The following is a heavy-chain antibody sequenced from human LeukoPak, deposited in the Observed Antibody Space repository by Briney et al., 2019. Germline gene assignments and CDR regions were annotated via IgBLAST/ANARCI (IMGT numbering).Heavy chain of an antibody. CDR1: GGSISSYY. J-gene: IGHJ5*02. V-gene: IGHV4-4*07. Sequence: SETLSLTCTVSGGSISSYYWSWIRQPAGKGLEWIGRIYTSGSTNYNPSLKSRVTMSVDTSENQFSLKLSSVTAADTAVYYCARDPSDLRWFDPWGQGTLVTVSS. CDR2: IYTSGST. CDR3: ARDPSDLRWFDP. D-gene: IGHD3-3*01.